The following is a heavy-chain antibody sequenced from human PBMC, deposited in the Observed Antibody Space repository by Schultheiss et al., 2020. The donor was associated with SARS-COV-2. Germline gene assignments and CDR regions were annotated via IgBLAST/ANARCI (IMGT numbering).Heavy chain of an antibody. CDR3: ASTGYYDSSVGGMDV. Sequence: SETLSLTCTVSGGSISSYYWSWIRQPPGKGLEWIGSIYHSGSTYYNPSLKSRVTISVDKSKNQFSLKLSSVTAADTAVYYCASTGYYDSSVGGMDVWGQGTTVTVSS. V-gene: IGHV4-59*12. J-gene: IGHJ6*02. CDR1: GGSISSYY. D-gene: IGHD3-22*01. CDR2: IYHSGST.